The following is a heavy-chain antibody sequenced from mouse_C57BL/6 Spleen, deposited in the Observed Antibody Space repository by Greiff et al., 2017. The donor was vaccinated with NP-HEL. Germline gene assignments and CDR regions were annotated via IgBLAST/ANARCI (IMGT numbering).Heavy chain of an antibody. CDR2: IDPSDSYT. D-gene: IGHD4-1*01. CDR1: GYTFTSYW. V-gene: IGHV1-69*01. J-gene: IGHJ3*01. CDR3: ARSKLTGTDLAY. Sequence: VQLQESGAELVMPGASVKLSCKASGYTFTSYWMHWVKQRPGQGLEWIGEIDPSDSYTNYNQKFKGKSTLTVDKSSSTAYMQLSSLTSEDSAVYYCARSKLTGTDLAYWGQGTLVTVSA.